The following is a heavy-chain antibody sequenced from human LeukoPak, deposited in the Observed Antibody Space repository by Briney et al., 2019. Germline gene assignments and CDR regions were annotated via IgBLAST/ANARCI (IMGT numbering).Heavy chain of an antibody. CDR1: GFTFSSYW. CDR2: IKEGGSEK. J-gene: IGHJ4*02. V-gene: IGHV3-7*04. Sequence: GGSLRLSCAASGFTFSSYWMNWVRQAPGKGLEWVANIKEGGSEKYYVDSVKGRFTISRDDAKNSLYLQMNSLRAEDTAVYYCARGYSYGYIWGQGTLVSVSS. D-gene: IGHD5-18*01. CDR3: ARGYSYGYI.